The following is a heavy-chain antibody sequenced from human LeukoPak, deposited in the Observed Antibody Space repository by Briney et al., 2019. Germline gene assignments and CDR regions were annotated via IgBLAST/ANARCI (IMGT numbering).Heavy chain of an antibody. CDR2: MYYRGNT. Sequence: SETLSLTCTVSGGSISSITYYWGWIRQPPGKGLEWVGHMYYRGNTFYNPSLKSRVTISVDTSKNQFSLKLTSVTAADTAVYYCARTTEGGYTYGYFYYYYMDVWGKGTTVTISS. CDR3: ARTTEGGYTYGYFYYYYMDV. CDR1: GGSISSITYY. V-gene: IGHV4-39*07. J-gene: IGHJ6*03. D-gene: IGHD5-18*01.